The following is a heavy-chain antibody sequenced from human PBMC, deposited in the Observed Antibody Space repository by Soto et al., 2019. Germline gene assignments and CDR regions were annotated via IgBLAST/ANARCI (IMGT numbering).Heavy chain of an antibody. V-gene: IGHV5-51*01. Sequence: GESLKISCKGSGYSFTSYWIGWVRQMPGKGLEWMGIIYPGDSDTRYSPSLQGQVTISADKSISTAYLQWSSLKASDTAMYYCARHAASKWFGESYFDYWGQGTLVTVSS. D-gene: IGHD3-10*01. CDR2: IYPGDSDT. CDR3: ARHAASKWFGESYFDY. CDR1: GYSFTSYW. J-gene: IGHJ4*02.